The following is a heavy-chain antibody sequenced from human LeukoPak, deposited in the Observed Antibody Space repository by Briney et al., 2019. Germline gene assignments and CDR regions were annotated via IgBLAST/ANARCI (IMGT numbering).Heavy chain of an antibody. V-gene: IGHV3-9*01. CDR2: INWNNDII. J-gene: IGHJ4*02. CDR3: AKDGMGAWELPKYYFDY. Sequence: GGSLRLSCAASGFTFDDHAMRWVRQAPGKGLEWVSGINWNNDIIGYADSVKGRFTISRDNAKSSLYLQMNSLRAEDTALYYCAKDGMGAWELPKYYFDYWGQGTLVTVSS. CDR1: GFTFDDHA. D-gene: IGHD1-26*01.